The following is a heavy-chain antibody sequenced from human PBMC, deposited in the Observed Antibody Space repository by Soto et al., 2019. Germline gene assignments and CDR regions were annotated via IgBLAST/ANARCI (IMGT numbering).Heavy chain of an antibody. CDR3: ARRYGGNFDY. Sequence: SETLSLTCTVSGGSISSGGYYWSWIRQHPGTGLEWIGYISYSGSTYYNPSLKSRVTISVDTSKNQFSLILSSVTAADTAVYYCARRYGGNFDYWGQGTLVTVSS. D-gene: IGHD1-26*01. V-gene: IGHV4-31*03. J-gene: IGHJ4*02. CDR2: ISYSGST. CDR1: GGSISSGGYY.